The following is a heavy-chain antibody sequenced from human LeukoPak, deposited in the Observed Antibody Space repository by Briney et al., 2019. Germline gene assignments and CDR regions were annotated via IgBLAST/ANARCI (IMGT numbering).Heavy chain of an antibody. V-gene: IGHV1-46*01. CDR3: ARVKWLREALTNGMDV. CDR2: IYPRDGST. J-gene: IGHJ6*02. D-gene: IGHD5-12*01. CDR1: GCTFTSNY. Sequence: GASVKVSCKASGCTFTSNYIHWVRQAPGQGLEWMGMIYPRDGSTSYAQKFQGRVTVTRDTSTSTVYMELSSLRSEDTAVYYCARVKWLREALTNGMDVWGQGTTVTVSS.